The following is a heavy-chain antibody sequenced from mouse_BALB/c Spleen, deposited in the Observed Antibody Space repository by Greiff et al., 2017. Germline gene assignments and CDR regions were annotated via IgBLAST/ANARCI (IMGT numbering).Heavy chain of an antibody. D-gene: IGHD1-1*01. CDR2: IDPANGNT. V-gene: IGHV14-3*02. CDR3: ARREGSYMDY. CDR1: GFNIKDTY. J-gene: IGHJ4*01. Sequence: EVKLVESGAELVKPGASVKLSCTASGFNIKDTYMHWVKQRPEQGLEWIGRIDPANGNTKYDPKFQGKATITADTSSNTAYLQLSSLTSEDTAVYYCARREGSYMDYWGQGTSVTVSS.